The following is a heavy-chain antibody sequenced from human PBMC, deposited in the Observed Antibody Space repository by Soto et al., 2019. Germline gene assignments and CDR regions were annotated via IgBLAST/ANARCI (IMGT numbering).Heavy chain of an antibody. J-gene: IGHJ6*02. CDR3: ASSSGYSPNYYYYGMDV. V-gene: IGHV1-69*02. Sequence: SVKVSCKASGGTFSSYTISWVRQAPGQGLEWMGRIIPILGIANYAQKFQGRVTITADKSTSTAYMELSSLRSEDTAVYYCASSSGYSPNYYYYGMDVWGQGTTVTVSS. CDR1: GGTFSSYT. CDR2: IIPILGIA. D-gene: IGHD3-10*01.